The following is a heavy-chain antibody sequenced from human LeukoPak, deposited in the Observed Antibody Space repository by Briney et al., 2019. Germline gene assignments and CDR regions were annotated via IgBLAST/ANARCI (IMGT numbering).Heavy chain of an antibody. CDR3: ARGGYTYGHGWFDP. CDR1: GFTFSDYY. CDR2: ISSGGGTM. Sequence: GGTLRLSCAASGFTFSDYYMSWICQAPGRGLEWVSYISSGGGTMYYAHSVKGRFTISRDNAKNSLYLQMNSLRAEDTAVYYCARGGYTYGHGWFDPWGQGTLVTVSS. J-gene: IGHJ5*02. D-gene: IGHD5-18*01. V-gene: IGHV3-11*04.